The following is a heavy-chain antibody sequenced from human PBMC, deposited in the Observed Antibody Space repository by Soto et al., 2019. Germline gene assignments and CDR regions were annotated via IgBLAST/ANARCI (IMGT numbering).Heavy chain of an antibody. Sequence: GGSLRLSCAASGFTFSSYAMSWVRQAPGKGLEWVSAISGSGGSTYYADSVKGRFTISRDNSKNTLYLQMNSLRAEDTAVYYCASHLYYYYYMDVWGKGTTVTVSS. CDR1: GFTFSSYA. CDR3: ASHLYYYYYMDV. J-gene: IGHJ6*03. CDR2: ISGSGGST. D-gene: IGHD3-3*02. V-gene: IGHV3-23*01.